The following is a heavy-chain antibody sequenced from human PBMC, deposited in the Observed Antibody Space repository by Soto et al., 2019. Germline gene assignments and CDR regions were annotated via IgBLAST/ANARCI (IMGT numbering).Heavy chain of an antibody. D-gene: IGHD3-10*01. Sequence: SETLSLTCTVSGGSITYINNHYCSWSRLPPGKGLEWIGYISDIAYTSYNPSLKGRVSISVDTSKNQFSLTLTSVTAADTAVYYCARQGFGVLHGLVDVWGQGTTVTVS. J-gene: IGHJ6*02. CDR3: ARQGFGVLHGLVDV. CDR1: GGSITYINNHY. CDR2: ISDIAYT. V-gene: IGHV4-61*05.